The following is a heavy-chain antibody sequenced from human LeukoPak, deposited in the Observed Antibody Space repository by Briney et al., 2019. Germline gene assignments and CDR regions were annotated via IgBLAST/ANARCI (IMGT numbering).Heavy chain of an antibody. CDR3: ARDGVFGTFDP. Sequence: KPSEALSLTCTVSGGSISTYYWSWIRQPPGKGLGWIGYIYNSGSTNYNPSLKSRVTISVDTSKNQFSLKLRSVTAADTAVYYCARDGVFGTFDPWGQGTLVTVSS. V-gene: IGHV4-59*01. D-gene: IGHD3-10*01. CDR2: IYNSGST. J-gene: IGHJ5*02. CDR1: GGSISTYY.